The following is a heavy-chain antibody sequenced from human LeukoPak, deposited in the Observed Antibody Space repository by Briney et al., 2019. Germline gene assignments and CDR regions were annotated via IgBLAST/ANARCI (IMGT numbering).Heavy chain of an antibody. CDR2: IYYSGST. J-gene: IGHJ4*02. V-gene: IGHV4-39*01. CDR3: ARQAAAAHWGVDY. Sequence: SETLSLTCTVSGGSISSSSYYWGWIRQPPGKGLEWIGSIYYSGSTYYNPSLKSRVTISVDTSKNQFSLKLSSVTAADTAVYYCARQAAAAHWGVDYWGQETLVTVSS. D-gene: IGHD6-13*01. CDR1: GGSISSSSYY.